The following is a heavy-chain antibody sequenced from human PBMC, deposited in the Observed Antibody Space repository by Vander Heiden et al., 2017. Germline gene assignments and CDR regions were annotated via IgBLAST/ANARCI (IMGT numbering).Heavy chain of an antibody. V-gene: IGHV3-7*01. D-gene: IGHD1-26*01. J-gene: IGHJ4*02. CDR1: GFTFSSYW. CDR3: ARDGAVGATSAVY. CDR2: IKQDGSEK. Sequence: EVQLVVSGGGLVQPGGSMRLSCAASGFTFSSYWMSWVRQAPGKGLEWVANIKQDGSEKYYVDSVKGRFTISRDNAKNSLYLQMNSLRAEDTAVYYCARDGAVGATSAVYWGQGTLVTVSS.